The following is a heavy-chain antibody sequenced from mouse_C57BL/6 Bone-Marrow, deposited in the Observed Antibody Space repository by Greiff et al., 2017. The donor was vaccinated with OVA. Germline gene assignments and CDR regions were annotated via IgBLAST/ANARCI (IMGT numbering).Heavy chain of an antibody. V-gene: IGHV5-17*01. Sequence: EVKVVESGGGLVKPGGSLKLSCAASGFTFSDYGMHWVRQAPEKGLEWVAYISSGSSTIYYADTVKGRFTISRDNAKNTLFLQMTSLRSEDTAMYYCARRITTVVATWDFDYWGQGTTLTVSS. CDR3: ARRITTVVATWDFDY. CDR1: GFTFSDYG. J-gene: IGHJ2*01. D-gene: IGHD1-1*01. CDR2: ISSGSSTI.